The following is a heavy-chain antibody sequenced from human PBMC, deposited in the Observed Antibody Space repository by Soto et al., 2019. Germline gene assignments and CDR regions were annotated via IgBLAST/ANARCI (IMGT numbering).Heavy chain of an antibody. D-gene: IGHD4-17*01. CDR2: ISTYNGNT. J-gene: IGHJ6*02. Sequence: QVQLVQSGAEVKKPGASVKVSCKASGYTFTSYGISWVRQAPGEGLEWMGWISTYNGNTNYAQKLQGRVTMTTDTTTSTADMELRSLRSDDTAVYYCARNYGDNYYYHGMDVWGQGTTVTVSS. CDR1: GYTFTSYG. V-gene: IGHV1-18*01. CDR3: ARNYGDNYYYHGMDV.